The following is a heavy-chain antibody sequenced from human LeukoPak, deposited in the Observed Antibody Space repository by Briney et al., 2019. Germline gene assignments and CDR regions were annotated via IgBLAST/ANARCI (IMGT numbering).Heavy chain of an antibody. CDR2: IWYDGSEK. Sequence: GGSLRLSCAASGFTFSSYGIDWVRQAPGKGLEGVAVIWYDGSEKYYADSVKGRFTISRDQSKNTAYLQMNSLRAEDTAVYYCARLGSGWSFDYWGQGALVTVSS. V-gene: IGHV3-33*01. J-gene: IGHJ4*02. CDR1: GFTFSSYG. CDR3: ARLGSGWSFDY. D-gene: IGHD6-19*01.